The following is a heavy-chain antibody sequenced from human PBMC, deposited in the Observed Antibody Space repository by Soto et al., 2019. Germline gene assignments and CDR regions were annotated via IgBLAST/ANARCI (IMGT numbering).Heavy chain of an antibody. Sequence: ASVKVSCKASGGTFSSYAISWVRQAPGQGLEWMGGIIPIFGTANYAQKFQGRVTITADESTSTAYMELSSLRSEDTAVYYCARRDNYGGTPPYYYYGMDVWGQGTTVTVSS. CDR2: IIPIFGTA. CDR1: GGTFSSYA. CDR3: ARRDNYGGTPPYYYYGMDV. J-gene: IGHJ6*02. V-gene: IGHV1-69*13. D-gene: IGHD2-15*01.